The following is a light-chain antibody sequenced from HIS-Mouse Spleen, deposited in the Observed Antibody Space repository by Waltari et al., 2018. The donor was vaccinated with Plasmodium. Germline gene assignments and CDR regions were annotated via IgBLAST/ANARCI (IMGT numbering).Light chain of an antibody. Sequence: SYELTQPPSVSVSPGQTARITCSGDALPKQYAYLYQQKSGQAPVLGIDEDSKRPSGIPERFSGSSSGTMATLTISGAQVEDEADYYCYSTDSSGNHRVFGGGTKLTVL. CDR2: EDS. CDR3: YSTDSSGNHRV. J-gene: IGLJ3*02. CDR1: ALPKQY. V-gene: IGLV3-10*01.